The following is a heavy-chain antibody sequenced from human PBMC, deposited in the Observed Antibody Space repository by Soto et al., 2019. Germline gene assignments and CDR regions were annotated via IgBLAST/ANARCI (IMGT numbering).Heavy chain of an antibody. CDR2: IIPILGIA. Sequence: QVQLVQSGAEVKKPGSSVKVSCKASGGTFSSYTISWVRQAPGQGLEWMGRIIPILGIANYAQKFQGRVTITADKATSTAYMELSRLRSEDTAVYYCARAPYYYDSSGYYYVFDYWGQGTLVTVSS. J-gene: IGHJ4*02. CDR1: GGTFSSYT. CDR3: ARAPYYYDSSGYYYVFDY. D-gene: IGHD3-22*01. V-gene: IGHV1-69*02.